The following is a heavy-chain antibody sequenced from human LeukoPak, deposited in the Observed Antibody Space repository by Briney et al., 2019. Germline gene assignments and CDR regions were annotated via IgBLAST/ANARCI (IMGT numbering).Heavy chain of an antibody. CDR3: ARDFGPYGMDV. J-gene: IGHJ6*02. Sequence: GGSLRLSCAASGFSFSSSWMHWVRQAPGAGLVWVLRINSDGSTTNYADSVKGRFTISRDNAMSTLYLQMNSLRAEDTAVYYCARDFGPYGMDVWGQGTTVTVSS. D-gene: IGHD3-16*01. V-gene: IGHV3-74*01. CDR1: GFSFSSSW. CDR2: INSDGSTT.